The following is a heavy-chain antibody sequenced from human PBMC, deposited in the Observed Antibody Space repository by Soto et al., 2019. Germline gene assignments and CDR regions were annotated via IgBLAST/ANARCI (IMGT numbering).Heavy chain of an antibody. Sequence: QVQLQESGPGLVKPSETLSLTCAVSGGSVITRSYYWSWIRQPPGGGLEWIGSISHSAGTKFDPALKSRVTLSLDTSKNLFSLRLISATAADTATYVCARIPTMLRAVDVGGQGTLVTVSS. V-gene: IGHV4-61*01. J-gene: IGHJ3*01. CDR1: GGSVITRSYY. D-gene: IGHD3-10*02. CDR3: ARIPTMLRAVDV. CDR2: ISHSAGT.